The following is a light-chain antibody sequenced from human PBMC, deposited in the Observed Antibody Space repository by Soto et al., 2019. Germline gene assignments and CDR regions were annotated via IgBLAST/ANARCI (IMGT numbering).Light chain of an antibody. J-gene: IGKJ1*01. CDR1: QSVISKY. V-gene: IGKV3D-15*01. Sequence: EIVMTQSPATLSVSPGERATLSCRASQSVISKYLAWYHQKGGQAPRLLIYGASNRATDTPDRFSGSGSGTDFTLTISSLQSEDFAVYYCQQSNNWPWTFGQGTKVDIK. CDR2: GAS. CDR3: QQSNNWPWT.